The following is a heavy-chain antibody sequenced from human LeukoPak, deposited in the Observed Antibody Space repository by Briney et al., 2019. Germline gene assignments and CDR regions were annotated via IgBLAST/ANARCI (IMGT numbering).Heavy chain of an antibody. V-gene: IGHV4-39*01. CDR1: GGSISSISYY. D-gene: IGHD6-13*01. CDR2: IYYSGST. Sequence: SETLSHTCTLSGGSISSISYYWAWIRQPPGKGLEWIGSIYYSGSTYYNPSLKSRVTTSVDTSKNQFSLKLSSVTAADTAVYYCARQYIEIIAAVSYFDYWGQGTLVTVSS. J-gene: IGHJ4*02. CDR3: ARQYIEIIAAVSYFDY.